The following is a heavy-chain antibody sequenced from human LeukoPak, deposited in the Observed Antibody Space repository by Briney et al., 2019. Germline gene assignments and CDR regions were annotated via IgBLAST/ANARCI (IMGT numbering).Heavy chain of an antibody. J-gene: IGHJ4*02. CDR3: VRDFYCSGGSCPLFDS. CDR2: LNENGGNT. D-gene: IGHD2-15*01. V-gene: IGHV3-23*01. Sequence: GGSLRLSCAASGFTFSIYAMSWVRQAQGKGLAWVSGLNENGGNTYYADSVKGRFTISRDNSENTLYLQMSSLRAEDTAIYYCVRDFYCSGGSCPLFDSWGQGTLVTVSS. CDR1: GFTFSIYA.